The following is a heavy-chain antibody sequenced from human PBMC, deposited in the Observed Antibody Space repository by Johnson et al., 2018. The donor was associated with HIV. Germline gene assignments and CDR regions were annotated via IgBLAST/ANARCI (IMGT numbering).Heavy chain of an antibody. CDR3: VKDIYLYQGGGFDL. CDR2: ISWNGGNI. J-gene: IGHJ3*01. V-gene: IGHV3-9*01. Sequence: VQLVESGGGLLQPGRSLRLSCAASGFTFDDYAMHWARQAPGKGLEWVSGISWNGGNIGYADSVKGRFTISRDNAKNSLYLQMNSLRPEDTALYYCVKDIYLYQGGGFDLWGQGTMVTVSS. D-gene: IGHD2-15*01. CDR1: GFTFDDYA.